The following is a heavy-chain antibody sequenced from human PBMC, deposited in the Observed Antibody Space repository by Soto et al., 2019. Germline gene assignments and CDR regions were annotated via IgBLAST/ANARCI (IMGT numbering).Heavy chain of an antibody. D-gene: IGHD6-6*01. CDR1: GGTFSSYA. Sequence: QVQLVQSGAEVKKPGSSVKVSCKASGGTFSSYAISWVRQAPGQGLEWMGGIIPIFGTANYAQKFQGRVKITADESTSTAYMELSSLRSEDTAVYYCARDRGIAAPPSPHPGWGQFDYWGQGTLVTVSS. J-gene: IGHJ4*02. CDR3: ARDRGIAAPPSPHPGWGQFDY. V-gene: IGHV1-69*01. CDR2: IIPIFGTA.